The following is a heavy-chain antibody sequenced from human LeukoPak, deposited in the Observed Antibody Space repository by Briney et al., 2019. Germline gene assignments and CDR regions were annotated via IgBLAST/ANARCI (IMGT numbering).Heavy chain of an antibody. J-gene: IGHJ3*01. CDR3: ARGFRAFDF. V-gene: IGHV3-33*01. CDR1: GFTFSTYG. CDR2: IWFDGSNQ. Sequence: GESLRLSCAASGFTFSTYGMHWVRQAPGKGLEWVAVIWFDGSNQYYVDSVRGRFSISRDNSKNTLYLQMNSLRAEDTAVYYCARGFRAFDFWAQGTVVTVSS.